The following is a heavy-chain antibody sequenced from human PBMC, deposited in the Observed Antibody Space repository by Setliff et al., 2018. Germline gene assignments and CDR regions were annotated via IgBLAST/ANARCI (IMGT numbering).Heavy chain of an antibody. Sequence: SETLSLTCTVSGGSISSGSYDWSWIRQPPGKGLEWIGSIYHSGSTYYNPSLKSRVTISVDTSKNQFSLKLSSVTAADTAVYYCARHRAEDYYGSGTIIWGWFDPWGQGTLVTVSS. J-gene: IGHJ5*02. D-gene: IGHD3-10*01. CDR2: IYHSGST. V-gene: IGHV4-39*01. CDR1: GGSISSGSYD. CDR3: ARHRAEDYYGSGTIIWGWFDP.